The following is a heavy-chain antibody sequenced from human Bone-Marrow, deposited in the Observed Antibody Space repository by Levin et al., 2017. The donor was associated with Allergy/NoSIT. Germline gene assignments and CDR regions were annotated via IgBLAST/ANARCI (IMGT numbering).Heavy chain of an antibody. D-gene: IGHD2-2*01. CDR3: ARVKGCSSTSCLTNWFDP. CDR2: INHSGST. CDR1: GGSFSGYY. Sequence: SETLSLTCAVYGGSFSGYYWSWIRQPPGKGLEWIGEINHSGSTNYNPSLKSRVTISVDTSKNQFSLKLSSVTAADTAVYYCARVKGCSSTSCLTNWFDPWGQGTLVTVSS. J-gene: IGHJ5*02. V-gene: IGHV4-34*01.